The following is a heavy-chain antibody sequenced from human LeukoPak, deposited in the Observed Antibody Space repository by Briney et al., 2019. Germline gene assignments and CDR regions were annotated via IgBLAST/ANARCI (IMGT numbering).Heavy chain of an antibody. CDR2: INPNSGGT. CDR1: GYTFTGYY. V-gene: IGHV1-2*02. Sequence: ASVKVSCKASGYTFTGYYMHWVRQAPGQGLEWMGWINPNSGGTNYAQKFQGRVTMTRDTSISTAYMELSRLRSDASAVYYCARAWALKPYQLLSSGQNWSDPWAQGTLVTVPS. CDR3: ARAWALKPYQLLSSGQNWSDP. J-gene: IGHJ5*02. D-gene: IGHD2-2*01.